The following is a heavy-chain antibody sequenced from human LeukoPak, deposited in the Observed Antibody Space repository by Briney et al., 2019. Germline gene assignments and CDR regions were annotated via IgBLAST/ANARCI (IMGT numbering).Heavy chain of an antibody. D-gene: IGHD6-19*01. J-gene: IGHJ5*02. CDR1: GYTFTGNY. Sequence: GASVKVSCKASGYTFTGNYMHWVRQAPGQGLEWMGRINPNSGGTNYAQKFQGRVTMTRDTSISTAYMELSRLRSDDTAVYYCARTRRGVAVAVGEPFDPWGQGTLVTVSS. CDR3: ARTRRGVAVAVGEPFDP. V-gene: IGHV1-2*06. CDR2: INPNSGGT.